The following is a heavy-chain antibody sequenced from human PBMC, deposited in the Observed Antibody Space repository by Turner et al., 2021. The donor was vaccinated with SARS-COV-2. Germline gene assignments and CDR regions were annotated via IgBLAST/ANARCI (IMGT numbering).Heavy chain of an antibody. CDR3: ARLMDSIDYYYGMDV. CDR1: GGSITSSSYY. D-gene: IGHD2-2*03. CDR2: IYYSGIT. Sequence: QLQLQESGPGLVKPSETLSLTCTVPGGSITSSSYYWGWIRQPPGKGLEWIGSIYYSGITYYNPSLKSRVTISVDTSKNQFSLKLSSVTAADTAVYYCARLMDSIDYYYGMDVWGQGTTVTVSS. J-gene: IGHJ6*02. V-gene: IGHV4-39*01.